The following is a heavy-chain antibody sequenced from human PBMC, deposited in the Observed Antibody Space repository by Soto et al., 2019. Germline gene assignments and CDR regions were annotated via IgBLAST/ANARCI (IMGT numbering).Heavy chain of an antibody. Sequence: EVQLVESGGGLVKPGGSLRLSCAASGFTFSSYSMNWVRQAPGKGLEWVSSISSSSSYIYYADSVKGRFTISRDNAKNSLYLQRNSLRAEDTAVYYCASRSAVIAAADPLGMDVWGQGTTVTVSS. CDR3: ASRSAVIAAADPLGMDV. V-gene: IGHV3-21*01. CDR2: ISSSSSYI. D-gene: IGHD6-13*01. J-gene: IGHJ6*02. CDR1: GFTFSSYS.